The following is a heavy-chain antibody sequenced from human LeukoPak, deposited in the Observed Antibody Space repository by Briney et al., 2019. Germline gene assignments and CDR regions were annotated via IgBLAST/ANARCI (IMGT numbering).Heavy chain of an antibody. J-gene: IGHJ4*02. CDR2: IYSGGGT. V-gene: IGHV3-53*01. CDR3: ARGGIISNFDY. CDR1: GFTVNDNY. D-gene: IGHD3-10*01. Sequence: GGSLRLSCAASGFTVNDNYMSWVRQAPGKGLEWVSVIYSGGGTNYADSVKGRFTISRDNSKNILFLQMNSLRAEDTAVYYCARGGIISNFDYWGQGTLVTVSS.